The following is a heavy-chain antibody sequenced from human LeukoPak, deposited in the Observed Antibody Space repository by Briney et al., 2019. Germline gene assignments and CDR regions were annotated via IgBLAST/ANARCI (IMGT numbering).Heavy chain of an antibody. Sequence: ASVKVSCKASGYTFTSYDINWVRQATGQGLEWMGWMNPNNGNTGYAQKFQGRVTITRNTSISTAYMELSSLRSEDSAVYYCARRPRFGRGYYRTHWFDPWGQGTLVTVSS. J-gene: IGHJ5*02. CDR1: GYTFTSYD. CDR2: MNPNNGNT. CDR3: ARRPRFGRGYYRTHWFDP. D-gene: IGHD3-22*01. V-gene: IGHV1-8*03.